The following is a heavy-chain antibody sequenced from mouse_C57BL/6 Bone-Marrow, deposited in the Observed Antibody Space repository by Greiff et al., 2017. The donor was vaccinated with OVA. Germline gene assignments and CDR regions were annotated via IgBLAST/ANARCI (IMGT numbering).Heavy chain of an antibody. Sequence: EVQLQESGGDLVKPGGSLKLSCAASGFTFSSYGMSWVRQTPDKRLEWVATISSGGSYTYYPDSVKGRFTISRDNAKNTLYLQMSSLKSEDTAMYYCARHDGSFAYWGQGTLVTVSA. CDR3: ARHDGSFAY. J-gene: IGHJ3*01. V-gene: IGHV5-6*01. CDR1: GFTFSSYG. CDR2: ISSGGSYT. D-gene: IGHD2-3*01.